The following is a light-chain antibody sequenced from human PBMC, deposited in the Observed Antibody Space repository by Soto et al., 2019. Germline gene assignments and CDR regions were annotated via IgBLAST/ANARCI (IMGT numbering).Light chain of an antibody. J-gene: IGKJ4*01. CDR2: DAS. CDR1: QSVTSY. V-gene: IGKV3-11*01. Sequence: EIVLTQSPATLSLPPGERATLSCRASQSVTSYLAWYQQKPGQAPRLLIYDASNRATGIPARFSGSGSGTDFTLTISSLEPEDFALYYCQQRSNWPLTFGGGTKVEIK. CDR3: QQRSNWPLT.